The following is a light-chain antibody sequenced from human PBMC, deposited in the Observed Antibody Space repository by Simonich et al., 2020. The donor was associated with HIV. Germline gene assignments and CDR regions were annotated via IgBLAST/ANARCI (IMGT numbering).Light chain of an antibody. J-gene: IGLJ3*02. CDR2: VGN. V-gene: IGLV2-23*01. Sequence: QSVLTQPASMSGSPGQSITISCTGTSSNVGSSNFVSWYQQNPDKAPKLIIYVGNKRPSGVSNRFSGSKSGNTASLTISGLQAEDEADYYCCSYAGSYTLVFGGGTKLTVL. CDR1: SSNVGSSNF. CDR3: CSYAGSYTLV.